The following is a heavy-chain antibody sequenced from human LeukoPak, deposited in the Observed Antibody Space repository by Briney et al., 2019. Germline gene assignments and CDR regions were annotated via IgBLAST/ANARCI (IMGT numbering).Heavy chain of an antibody. CDR2: LYTSGST. D-gene: IGHD1-1*01. Sequence: SETLSLTCTVSGGSISSYYWSWIRQPAGKGLEWIGRLYTSGSTNYNPSLKSRVTISVDKSKNQFSLKLSSVTAADTAVYYCARDRRTTGTTGWFDPWGQGTLVTVSS. V-gene: IGHV4-4*07. CDR1: GGSISSYY. J-gene: IGHJ5*02. CDR3: ARDRRTTGTTGWFDP.